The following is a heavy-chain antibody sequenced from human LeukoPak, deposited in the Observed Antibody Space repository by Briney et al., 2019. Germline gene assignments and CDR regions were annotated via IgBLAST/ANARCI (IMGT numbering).Heavy chain of an antibody. CDR3: ARIKRATTRAGTFDY. V-gene: IGHV4-61*02. CDR1: GGSISSGSYY. Sequence: SETLSLTCTVSGGSISSGSYYWSWIRQPAGKGLEWIGRIYTSGSTNYNPSLKSRVTISVDTSKNQFSLKLSSVTAADAAVYYCARIKRATTRAGTFDYWGQGTLVTVSS. D-gene: IGHD1-26*01. J-gene: IGHJ4*02. CDR2: IYTSGST.